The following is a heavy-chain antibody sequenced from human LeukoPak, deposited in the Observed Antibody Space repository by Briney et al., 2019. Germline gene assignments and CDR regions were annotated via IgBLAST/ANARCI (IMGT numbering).Heavy chain of an antibody. CDR1: GFTFSSYA. CDR3: AKGSVVVPAAPLFFDY. CDR2: ISGSGGST. V-gene: IGHV3-23*01. J-gene: IGHJ4*02. D-gene: IGHD2-2*01. Sequence: GGSLRLSCAASGFTFSSYAMSWVRQAPGKGLEWVSAISGSGGSTYYADSVKGRFTISRDNSKNTLYLQMNSLRAEDTAVYYCAKGSVVVPAAPLFFDYWGQGTLVTVSS.